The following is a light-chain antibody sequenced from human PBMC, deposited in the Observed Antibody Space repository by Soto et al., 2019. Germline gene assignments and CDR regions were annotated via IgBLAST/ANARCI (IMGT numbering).Light chain of an antibody. CDR3: LQHKSYPIT. J-gene: IGKJ5*01. V-gene: IGKV1-17*03. CDR2: EAS. CDR1: QGISNY. Sequence: DIQMIQSPSAMSASVGDRVTITCRASQGISNYLAWFQQKPGKVPKRLIYEASSLQSGVPSRFSGSRSGTESTLTISSLQPEDFATYYCLQHKSYPITFGQGTRLEIK.